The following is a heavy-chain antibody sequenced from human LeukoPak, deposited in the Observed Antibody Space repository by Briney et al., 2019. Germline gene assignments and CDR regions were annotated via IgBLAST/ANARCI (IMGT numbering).Heavy chain of an antibody. J-gene: IGHJ4*02. D-gene: IGHD3-3*01. Sequence: MPSETLSLTCAVYGGSFSGYYWSWIRQPPGKGLEWIGEINHSGSTNYNPSLKSRVTISVDTSKNQFSLKLSSVTAADTAVYYCARALRFLEWTIDYWGQGTLVTVSS. V-gene: IGHV4-34*01. CDR3: ARALRFLEWTIDY. CDR2: INHSGST. CDR1: GGSFSGYY.